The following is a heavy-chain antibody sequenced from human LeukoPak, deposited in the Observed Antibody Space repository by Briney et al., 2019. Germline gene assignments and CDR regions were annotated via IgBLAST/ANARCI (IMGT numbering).Heavy chain of an antibody. CDR3: ARQQRAPLYYFDY. Sequence: GESLKISCKGSGYSFTSYWIGWVRQMPGKGLEWMGIIYPGDSDTRYSPSFQGQVTISADKSISTAYLQWGSLKASDTAMYYCARQQRAPLYYFDYWGQGTLVTVSS. CDR2: IYPGDSDT. CDR1: GYSFTSYW. D-gene: IGHD2/OR15-2a*01. J-gene: IGHJ4*02. V-gene: IGHV5-51*01.